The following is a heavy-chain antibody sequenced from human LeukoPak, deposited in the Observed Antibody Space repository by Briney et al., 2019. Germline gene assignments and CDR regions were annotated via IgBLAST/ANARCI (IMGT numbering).Heavy chain of an antibody. CDR1: GGSISSGDYY. V-gene: IGHV4-30-4*08. CDR2: IYYSGST. Sequence: SQTLSLTCTVSGGSISSGDYYWSWIRQPPGKGLEWIGYIYYSGSTYYNPSLKSRVNISVDTSKNQFSLKLSSVTAADTAVYYCARVDGSSPFDYWGQGTLVTVSS. CDR3: ARVDGSSPFDY. J-gene: IGHJ4*02. D-gene: IGHD6-6*01.